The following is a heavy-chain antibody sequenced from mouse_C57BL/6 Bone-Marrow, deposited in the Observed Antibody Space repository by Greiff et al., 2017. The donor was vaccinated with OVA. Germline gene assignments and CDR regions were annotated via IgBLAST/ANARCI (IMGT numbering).Heavy chain of an antibody. V-gene: IGHV1-19*01. CDR2: INPYNGGT. Sequence: VQLQQSGPVLVKPGASVKMSCKASGYTFTDYYMNWVKQSHGKSLEWIGVINPYNGGTSYNQKFKGKATLTVDKSSSTAYMELNSLTSEDSAVYYCARRGSFYDYDGPFAYWGQGTLVTVSA. J-gene: IGHJ3*01. CDR1: GYTFTDYY. D-gene: IGHD2-4*01. CDR3: ARRGSFYDYDGPFAY.